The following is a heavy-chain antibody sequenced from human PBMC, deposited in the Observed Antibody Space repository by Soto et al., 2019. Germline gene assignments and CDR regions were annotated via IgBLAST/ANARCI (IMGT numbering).Heavy chain of an antibody. Sequence: RASVKVSCKTSGYIFTDYYIHWVRQAPGQGLEWMGWINPNSGGTNYAQKFQDWVTMTRDTSINTAYMEVNSLRSDDTAVYYCARPSGYYPYYFDDWGQGXQVTVYS. CDR2: INPNSGGT. CDR3: ARPSGYYPYYFDD. J-gene: IGHJ4*02. V-gene: IGHV1-2*04. CDR1: GYIFTDYY. D-gene: IGHD3-22*01.